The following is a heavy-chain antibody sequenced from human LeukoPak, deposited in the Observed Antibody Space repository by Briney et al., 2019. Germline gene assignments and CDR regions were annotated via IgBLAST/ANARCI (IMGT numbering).Heavy chain of an antibody. CDR1: GFTFSSYE. V-gene: IGHV3-48*03. Sequence: GGSLRLSCAASGFTFSSYEMNWVRQAPGKGLEWVSYISSSGSTLYYADSVKGRFTISRDNAKNSLYLQMNSLRAEDTAVYYCARVTGYSSIPGGLDYWGQGTLVTVSS. D-gene: IGHD6-13*01. CDR2: ISSSGSTL. CDR3: ARVTGYSSIPGGLDY. J-gene: IGHJ4*02.